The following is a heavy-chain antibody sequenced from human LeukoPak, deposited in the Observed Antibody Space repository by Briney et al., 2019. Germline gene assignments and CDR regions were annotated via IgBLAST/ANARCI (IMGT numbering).Heavy chain of an antibody. D-gene: IGHD5-24*01. V-gene: IGHV4-4*07. CDR1: GGSVRSYY. CDR2: IYASGST. J-gene: IGHJ4*02. Sequence: SETLSLTCTVSGGSVRSYYWSWIRQPAGKGLEWIGRIYASGSTNYNPSLKSRVTMSVDTSKSQFSLKLSSVTAADTAVYYCARDTRAEMGIDYWGQGTLVTVSS. CDR3: ARDTRAEMGIDY.